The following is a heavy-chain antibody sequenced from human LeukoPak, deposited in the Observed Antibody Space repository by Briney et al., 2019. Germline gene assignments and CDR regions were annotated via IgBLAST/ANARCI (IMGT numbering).Heavy chain of an antibody. J-gene: IGHJ6*03. V-gene: IGHV3-23*01. CDR2: ISGSGGST. CDR3: ARVLRYCSGGNCYSGGLGYMDV. CDR1: GFTFSSYG. Sequence: GGTLRLSCAASGFTFSSYGMSWVRQAPGKGLEWVSAISGSGGSTYYADSVKGRFTISRDNAKNSLFLQMNSLRAEDTAVYYCARVLRYCSGGNCYSGGLGYMDVWGKGTTVTISS. D-gene: IGHD2-15*01.